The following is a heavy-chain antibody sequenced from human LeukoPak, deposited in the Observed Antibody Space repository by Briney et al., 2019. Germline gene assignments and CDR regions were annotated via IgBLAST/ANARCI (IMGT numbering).Heavy chain of an antibody. CDR2: ISGYNGNT. Sequence: GASVKVSCKASGYTFTSYGISWVRQAPGQGLEWMGWISGYNGNTNYAQKFQGRVTMTTDTSTSTAYMEVRSLRSDDTAVYYCARDQFLLGYCSGGRGCRRAYYFDYWGQGTLVTVSP. CDR1: GYTFTSYG. D-gene: IGHD2-15*01. CDR3: ARDQFLLGYCSGGRGCRRAYYFDY. J-gene: IGHJ4*02. V-gene: IGHV1-18*01.